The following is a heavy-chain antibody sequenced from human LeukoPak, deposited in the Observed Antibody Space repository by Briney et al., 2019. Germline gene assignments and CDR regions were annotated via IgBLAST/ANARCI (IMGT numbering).Heavy chain of an antibody. Sequence: PGGSLRLSCAASGFTFSSYGMHWVRQAPGKGLEWVAVIWYDGSNKYYADSVKGRFTISRDNSKNALYLQMNSLRAEDTAVYYCARAMTTVTTPGGFDYWGQRTLVTVSS. J-gene: IGHJ4*02. CDR2: IWYDGSNK. CDR1: GFTFSSYG. CDR3: ARAMTTVTTPGGFDY. V-gene: IGHV3-33*01. D-gene: IGHD4-17*01.